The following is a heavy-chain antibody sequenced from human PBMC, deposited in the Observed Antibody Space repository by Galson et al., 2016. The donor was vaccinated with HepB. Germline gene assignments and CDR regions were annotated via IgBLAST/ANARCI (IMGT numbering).Heavy chain of an antibody. V-gene: IGHV4-39*01. Sequence: SETLSLTCSVSGGSISSSPNYWGWIRQPPGRGLEWIGTIYYNGNTYYNPSLKSRVTISLDTSKNQFSLNLSSVTAADTAVYYCARPLDIVVVPTAIFVFDIWGQGTRVTVSS. CDR3: ARPLDIVVVPTAIFVFDI. D-gene: IGHD2-2*03. CDR1: GGSISSSPNY. J-gene: IGHJ3*02. CDR2: IYYNGNT.